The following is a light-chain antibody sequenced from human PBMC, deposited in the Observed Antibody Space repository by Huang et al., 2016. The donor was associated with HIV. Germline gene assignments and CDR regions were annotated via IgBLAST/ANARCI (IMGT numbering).Light chain of an antibody. J-gene: IGKJ1*01. CDR3: QQSYTTPRT. V-gene: IGKV1-39*01. CDR1: QSISTY. CDR2: GAS. Sequence: DIQMTQSPSSLSASVGDRVTITCRVSQSISTYLNWYQQKPGRAPNLLIYGASSLQSGIPSRFTGSGSESDFTLTINGLQPEDSATYYCQQSYTTPRTFGQGTKVEVK.